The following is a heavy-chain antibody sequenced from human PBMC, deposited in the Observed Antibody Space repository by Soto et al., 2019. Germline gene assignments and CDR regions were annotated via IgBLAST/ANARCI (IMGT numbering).Heavy chain of an antibody. CDR1: GGTFSSYA. CDR3: ARDPGCSSTSCYSRGSSHWFDP. J-gene: IGHJ5*02. CDR2: IIPIFGTA. Sequence: GASVKVSCKASGGTFSSYAISWVRQAPGQGLEWMGGIIPIFGTANYAQKFQCRVTITADESTSTAYMELSSLRSEDTAVYYCARDPGCSSTSCYSRGSSHWFDPWGQGTLVTVSS. D-gene: IGHD2-2*02. V-gene: IGHV1-69*13.